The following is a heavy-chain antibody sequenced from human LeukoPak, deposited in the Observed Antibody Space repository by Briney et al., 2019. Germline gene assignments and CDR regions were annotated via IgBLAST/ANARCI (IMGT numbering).Heavy chain of an antibody. D-gene: IGHD4-17*01. V-gene: IGHV1-69*04. CDR1: GGTFSSYA. CDR3: ATVEPTEHWFDP. Sequence: SVKVSCKASGGTFSSYAISWVRQAPGQGLEWMGRIIPILGIANYAQKFQGRVTITADKSTSTAYMELSSLRSEDTAVYYCATVEPTEHWFDPWGQGTLVTVSS. CDR2: IIPILGIA. J-gene: IGHJ5*02.